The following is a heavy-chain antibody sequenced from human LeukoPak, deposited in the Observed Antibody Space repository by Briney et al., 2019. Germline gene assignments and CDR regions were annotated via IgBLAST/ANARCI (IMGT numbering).Heavy chain of an antibody. D-gene: IGHD2-21*01. Sequence: SETLSLTCAVSGGSISSGGYRWTWIGQHQGKGLEWIGYINYSGSTYYNPSLKSRVIISVDTSKNQFSLNLNSVTAADTAVYYCAREMDAHPRIVVWGQGTLVTVSS. CDR3: AREMDAHPRIVV. CDR1: GGSISSGGYR. CDR2: INYSGST. J-gene: IGHJ4*02. V-gene: IGHV4-31*11.